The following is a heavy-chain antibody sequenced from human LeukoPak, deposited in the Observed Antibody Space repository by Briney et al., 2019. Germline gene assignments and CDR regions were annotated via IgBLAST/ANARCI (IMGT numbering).Heavy chain of an antibody. V-gene: IGHV1-18*01. CDR3: AHTRETGDIIGY. Sequence: ASVKVSCKASGYTFTSYGISWVRQAPGQGLEWMGWISAYNGNTNYAQKLQGRVTMTTDTSTSTAYMELSSLRSEDTAVYYCAHTRETGDIIGYWGQGTLVTVSS. CDR2: ISAYNGNT. CDR1: GYTFTSYG. D-gene: IGHD7-27*01. J-gene: IGHJ4*02.